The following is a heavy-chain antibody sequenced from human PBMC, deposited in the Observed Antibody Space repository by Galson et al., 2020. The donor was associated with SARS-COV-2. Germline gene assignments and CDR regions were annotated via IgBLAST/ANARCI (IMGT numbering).Heavy chain of an antibody. CDR2: IKQDGSEK. CDR1: GLSFSIYW. D-gene: IGHD4-17*01. V-gene: IGHV3-7*01. J-gene: IGHJ4*02. Sequence: GGSLRLSCAASGLSFSIYWMTWVRQAPGKGLEWVANIKQDGSEKYYVDSVKGRFTISRDNAKNSLYLQMNNLRPEDTAVYYCARENGDYESYFDYWGQGTLVTVSS. CDR3: ARENGDYESYFDY.